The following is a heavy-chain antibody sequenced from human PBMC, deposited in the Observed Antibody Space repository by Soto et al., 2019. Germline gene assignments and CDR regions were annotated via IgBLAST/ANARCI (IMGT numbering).Heavy chain of an antibody. V-gene: IGHV1-18*01. CDR2: IGADNGDT. D-gene: IGHD1-26*01. J-gene: IGHJ5*02. Sequence: QVQLVQSGAEVKKPGASVKVSCKASGYTFSTYGFSWVRQAPGQGLEWMGWIGADNGDTNYAQNFQGRVTMTTDTSTTPSYRELRGLTADDTAVYFCARDWEGAECFGPWGQGTLVTVCS. CDR3: ARDWEGAECFGP. CDR1: GYTFSTYG.